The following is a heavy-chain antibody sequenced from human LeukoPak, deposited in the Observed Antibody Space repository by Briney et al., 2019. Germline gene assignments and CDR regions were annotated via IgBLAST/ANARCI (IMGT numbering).Heavy chain of an antibody. J-gene: IGHJ2*01. D-gene: IGHD7-27*01. CDR1: GFTFSSYA. CDR2: ISGSGGST. Sequence: GGSLRLSCAASGFTFSSYAMSWVRQAPGKGLEWVSAISGSGGSTYYADSVKCRFTISRDNSKNTLYLQMNSLRAEDTAVYYCAKGPNWGDHWYFDLWGRGTLVTVSS. V-gene: IGHV3-23*01. CDR3: AKGPNWGDHWYFDL.